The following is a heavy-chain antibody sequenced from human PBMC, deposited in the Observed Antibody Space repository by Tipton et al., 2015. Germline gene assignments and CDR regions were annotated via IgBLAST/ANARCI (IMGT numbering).Heavy chain of an antibody. CDR2: IYYRGST. CDR3: ARARGRHGGLFDS. D-gene: IGHD4-23*01. Sequence: TLSLTCTVPGGSVSSGSYYWSWIRQPPGKGLEWIGYIYYRGSTNYHPSLKSRVTISVDTSKTQFSLKMSSVTASDTAVYYCARARGRHGGLFDSWGQGILVTVSS. CDR1: GGSVSSGSYY. V-gene: IGHV4-61*01. J-gene: IGHJ4*02.